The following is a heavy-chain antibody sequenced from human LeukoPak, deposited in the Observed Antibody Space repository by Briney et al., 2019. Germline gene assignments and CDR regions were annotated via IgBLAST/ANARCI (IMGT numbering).Heavy chain of an antibody. D-gene: IGHD5-18*01. CDR1: GGSFSGYY. CDR2: INHSGST. CDR3: ARDRRIQLWLLDKRGAFDI. Sequence: SETLSLTCAVYGGSFSGYYWSWIRQPPGKGLEWIGEINHSGSTNYNPSLKSRVTISVDTSKNQFSLKLSSVTAADTAVYYCARDRRIQLWLLDKRGAFDIWGQGTMVTVSS. V-gene: IGHV4-34*01. J-gene: IGHJ3*02.